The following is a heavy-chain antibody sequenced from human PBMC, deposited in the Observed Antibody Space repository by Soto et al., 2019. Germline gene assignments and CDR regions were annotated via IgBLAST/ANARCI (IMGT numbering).Heavy chain of an antibody. D-gene: IGHD6-13*01. J-gene: IGHJ4*02. CDR2: IYPGDSDT. V-gene: IGHV5-51*03. CDR3: ARRQYSSSWYYFDY. CDR1: GYKFTSYW. Sequence: EVQLEQSGAEVKKPGESLKISCKGSGYKFTSYWIGWVRQMPGKGLEWMGIIYPGDSDTRYSPSFQGQVTISADKSISTADLQWSSLKASETAMYYCARRQYSSSWYYFDYWGQGTLVTVSS.